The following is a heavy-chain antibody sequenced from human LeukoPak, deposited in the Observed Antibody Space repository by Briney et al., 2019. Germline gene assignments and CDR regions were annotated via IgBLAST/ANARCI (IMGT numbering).Heavy chain of an antibody. J-gene: IGHJ4*02. Sequence: SETLSLTCTVSGGSISSYYWSWIRQPPGKGLEWIGYIYYSGSTNYNPSLKSRVTISVDTSKNQFSLKLSSVTAADTAVYYCARSYGDYVDYWGQGTLVTVSS. CDR3: ARSYGDYVDY. CDR1: GGSISSYY. V-gene: IGHV4-59*01. CDR2: IYYSGST. D-gene: IGHD4-17*01.